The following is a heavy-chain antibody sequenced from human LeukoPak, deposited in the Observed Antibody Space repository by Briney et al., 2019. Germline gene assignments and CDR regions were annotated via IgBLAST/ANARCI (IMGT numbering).Heavy chain of an antibody. Sequence: ASVKVSCKASGYTFTSYDINWVRQATGQGLEWMGWMNPNSGNTGYAQKFQGRVTMTRNTSISTAYMELSSLRSEDTAVYYCARFRGGEARRNYVFDPWGQGTLVTVSS. CDR3: ARFRGGEARRNYVFDP. V-gene: IGHV1-8*01. CDR2: MNPNSGNT. CDR1: GYTFTSYD. D-gene: IGHD1-7*01. J-gene: IGHJ5*02.